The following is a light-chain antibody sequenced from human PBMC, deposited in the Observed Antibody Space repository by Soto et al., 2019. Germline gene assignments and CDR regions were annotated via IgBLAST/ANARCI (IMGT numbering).Light chain of an antibody. CDR1: SSNIGAGYD. CDR3: QSYDSSLSGVV. V-gene: IGLV1-40*01. J-gene: IGLJ2*01. Sequence: QSALTQAPSVSGAPGQRVTISCTGSSSNIGAGYDVHWYQQLPGTAPKLLIYGNSNRPSGVPDRFSGSKSGTSASLAITGPQPEDEADYYCQSYDSSLSGVVFGGGTKLTVL. CDR2: GNS.